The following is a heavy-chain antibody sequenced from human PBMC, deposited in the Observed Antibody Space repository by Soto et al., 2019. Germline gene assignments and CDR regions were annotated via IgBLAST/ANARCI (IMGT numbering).Heavy chain of an antibody. CDR2: VSASGGRT. Sequence: GGSLRLSCAASGFTFSTYAMSWVRQAPGKXLEWVSAVSASGGRTYYADSVKGRFTISRDNSKNTLYLQMNSLRAEDTAVYYCARDHLHYYDSSGVPFHYWGQGTLVTVSS. V-gene: IGHV3-23*01. CDR1: GFTFSTYA. CDR3: ARDHLHYYDSSGVPFHY. D-gene: IGHD3-22*01. J-gene: IGHJ4*02.